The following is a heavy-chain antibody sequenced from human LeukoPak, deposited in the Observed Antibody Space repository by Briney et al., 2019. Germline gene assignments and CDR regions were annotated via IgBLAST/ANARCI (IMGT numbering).Heavy chain of an antibody. CDR2: INSDGRST. Sequence: GGPLRLSCAASGFTFSSYWMHWVRQAPGKGLVWVSRINSDGRSTIYADSVKGRFTISRDNARNTLYLQMNSLRAEDTAVYYCARANGDLWVDYWGQGTLVTVSS. CDR3: ARANGDLWVDY. CDR1: GFTFSSYW. J-gene: IGHJ4*02. V-gene: IGHV3-74*01. D-gene: IGHD4-17*01.